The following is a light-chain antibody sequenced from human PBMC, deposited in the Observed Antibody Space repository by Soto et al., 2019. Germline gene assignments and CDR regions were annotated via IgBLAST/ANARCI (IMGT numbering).Light chain of an antibody. J-gene: IGLJ1*01. CDR1: SSDVGGYKY. V-gene: IGLV2-14*01. CDR3: NSYTSTYTGV. Sequence: QSALTQPASVSGSPGQSITISCAGTSSDVGGYKYVSWYQQHPGKAPKLMIYEVSNRPSGVSNRFSGSKSGNTASLTISGLQAEDVADYYCNSYTSTYTGVFGTGTKLTVL. CDR2: EVS.